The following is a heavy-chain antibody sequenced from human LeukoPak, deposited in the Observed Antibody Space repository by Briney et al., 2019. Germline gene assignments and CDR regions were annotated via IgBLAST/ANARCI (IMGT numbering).Heavy chain of an antibody. Sequence: GESLKISCTGSGYSFTSYWIGWVRQMPGKGLEWMGIIYPRDSDTRYSPSLQGQVTISVDKSISTAYLQWSSLKASDTATYYCARLTYTGSYLAPFDYWGQGTLVTVSS. D-gene: IGHD1-26*01. J-gene: IGHJ4*02. V-gene: IGHV5-51*01. CDR2: IYPRDSDT. CDR3: ARLTYTGSYLAPFDY. CDR1: GYSFTSYW.